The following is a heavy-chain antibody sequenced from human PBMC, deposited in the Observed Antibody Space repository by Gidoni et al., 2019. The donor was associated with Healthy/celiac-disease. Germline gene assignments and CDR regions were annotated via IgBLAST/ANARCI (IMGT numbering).Heavy chain of an antibody. V-gene: IGHV4-30-4*01. J-gene: IGHJ6*02. CDR3: ARQTYDIVVAGEYGMDV. CDR1: GGSISSVDYY. D-gene: IGHD2-2*01. Sequence: QVQLQESGPGLVKPSQTLSLTCTVSGGSISSVDYYWSWIRQPPGKGLEWIGYIYYSGSTYYNPSLKSRVTISVDTSKNQFSLKLSSVTAADTAVYYCARQTYDIVVAGEYGMDVWGQGTTVTVSS. CDR2: IYYSGST.